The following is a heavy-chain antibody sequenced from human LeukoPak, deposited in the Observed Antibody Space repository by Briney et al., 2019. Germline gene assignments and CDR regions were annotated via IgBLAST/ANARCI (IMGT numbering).Heavy chain of an antibody. CDR2: INHSGST. D-gene: IGHD3-10*01. J-gene: IGHJ6*04. Sequence: SETLSLTCAVYGGSFSGYYWSWIRQPPGKGLEWIGEINHSGSTNYNPSLKSRVTISVDTAKKPFSLKLSSVTAADTAVYFCASLWFGDGPRDGMDVWGKGTTVTVSS. CDR3: ASLWFGDGPRDGMDV. V-gene: IGHV4-34*01. CDR1: GGSFSGYY.